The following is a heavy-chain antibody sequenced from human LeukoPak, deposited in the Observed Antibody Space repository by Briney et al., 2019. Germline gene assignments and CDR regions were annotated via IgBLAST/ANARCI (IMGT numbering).Heavy chain of an antibody. D-gene: IGHD6-13*01. CDR3: ARGGSSWYYYYYYMDV. CDR1: GYSISSYY. Sequence: PSETLSLTCTVSGYSISSYYWSWIRQPPGKGLEWIGYIYYSGSTNYNPSLKSRVTISVDTSKNQFSLKLSSVTAADTAVYYCARGGSSWYYYYYYMDVWGKGTTVTVSS. CDR2: IYYSGST. J-gene: IGHJ6*03. V-gene: IGHV4-59*01.